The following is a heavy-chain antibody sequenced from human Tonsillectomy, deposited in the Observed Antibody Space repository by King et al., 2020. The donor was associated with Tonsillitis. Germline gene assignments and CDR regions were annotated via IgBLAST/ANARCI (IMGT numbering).Heavy chain of an antibody. Sequence: VQLVESGGGLIQPGGSLXLXCAASGFTFSSYAMNWVRQAPGKGLEWVSGISGSGGSTYYADSVEGRFAISRDNSKNTLYLQMNSLRAEDTAVYYCAKDRDFWSPHGMDVWGQGTTVTVSS. CDR2: ISGSGGST. J-gene: IGHJ6*02. V-gene: IGHV3-23*04. CDR3: AKDRDFWSPHGMDV. D-gene: IGHD3-3*01. CDR1: GFTFSSYA.